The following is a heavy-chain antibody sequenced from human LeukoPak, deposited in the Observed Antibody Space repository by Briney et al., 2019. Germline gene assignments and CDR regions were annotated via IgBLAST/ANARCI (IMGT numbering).Heavy chain of an antibody. Sequence: PGGSLRLSCAASGFTFSSYGMRWVRQAPGKGLEWVAVIWDDGSNKYYAESVKGRFTISRDNSKNTLYLQMNSLRAEDTAVYYCAAHHGELGYFDYWGQGTLVTVSS. CDR2: IWDDGSNK. D-gene: IGHD1-26*01. CDR1: GFTFSSYG. V-gene: IGHV3-33*01. J-gene: IGHJ4*02. CDR3: AAHHGELGYFDY.